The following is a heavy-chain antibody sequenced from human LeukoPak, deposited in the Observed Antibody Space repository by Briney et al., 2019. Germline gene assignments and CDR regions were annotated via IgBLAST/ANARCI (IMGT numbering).Heavy chain of an antibody. D-gene: IGHD5-24*01. CDR2: MNPNSGNT. Sequence: ASVTVSSTASGYTFTTYDINWVRQAPGHGLEWLGWMNPNSGNTGYAQKFQGRVTMTRNTSISTAYMELSSLRSEDTAVYYCARGPRRWLQSKYWGQGTLVTVSS. J-gene: IGHJ4*02. CDR3: ARGPRRWLQSKY. CDR1: GYTFTTYD. V-gene: IGHV1-8*01.